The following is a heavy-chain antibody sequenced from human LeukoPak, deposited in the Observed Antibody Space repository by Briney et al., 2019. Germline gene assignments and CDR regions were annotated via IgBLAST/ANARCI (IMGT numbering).Heavy chain of an antibody. CDR2: INPDGSTT. Sequence: GGSLRLSCAASGFSFSAFWMHWVRQSPGKEPMWVSRINPDGSTTNYADSVKGRFSISRDNAKNTLYLQISSLRAEDTAVYYCARDMLGTFDYWGQGALVTVSS. CDR3: ARDMLGTFDY. V-gene: IGHV3-74*01. D-gene: IGHD3-10*02. J-gene: IGHJ4*02. CDR1: GFSFSAFW.